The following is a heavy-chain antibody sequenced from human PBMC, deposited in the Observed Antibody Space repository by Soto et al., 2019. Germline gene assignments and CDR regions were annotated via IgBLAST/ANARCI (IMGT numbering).Heavy chain of an antibody. J-gene: IGHJ3*02. CDR2: IYYSGST. D-gene: IGHD4-17*01. V-gene: IGHV4-59*01. Sequence: QVQLQESGPGLVKPSETLSLTCTVSGGSISSYYWSWIRQPTGKGLEWIGYIYYSGSTNYNPSLNSRVTISVDTSKNQFSLKLSSVTAADTAVYYCARRYGYAFDIWGQGTMVTVSS. CDR3: ARRYGYAFDI. CDR1: GGSISSYY.